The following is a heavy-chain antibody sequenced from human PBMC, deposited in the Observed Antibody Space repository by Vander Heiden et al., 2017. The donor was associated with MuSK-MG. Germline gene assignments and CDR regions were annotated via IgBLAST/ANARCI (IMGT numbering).Heavy chain of an antibody. CDR1: GYTFTSYA. CDR3: ARAGGKWNFDN. Sequence: QVQLVQSGAEVKKPGASVKVSCKTSGYTFTSYAIHWVRQAPGQRLEWMGWINTGSANTKAAPEFQGRVTITRDTSAITAYMEMSRMRSEDTAVYYCARAGGKWNFDNWGQGTLVTVSS. J-gene: IGHJ4*02. V-gene: IGHV1-3*04. D-gene: IGHD1-26*01. CDR2: INTGSANT.